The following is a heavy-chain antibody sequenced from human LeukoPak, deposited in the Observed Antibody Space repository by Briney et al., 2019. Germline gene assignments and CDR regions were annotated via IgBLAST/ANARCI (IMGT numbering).Heavy chain of an antibody. CDR2: ISSSSSYI. CDR1: GFTFSSYS. D-gene: IGHD3-3*01. Sequence: GGSLRLSCAASGFTFSSYSMNWVRQAPGKGLEWVSSISSSSSYIYYADSVKGRFTISRDNAKNSLYLQMNSLRAEDTAVYYCARDLKPAYHDFWSSDSPYGMDVWGQGTTVTVSS. J-gene: IGHJ6*02. V-gene: IGHV3-21*01. CDR3: ARDLKPAYHDFWSSDSPYGMDV.